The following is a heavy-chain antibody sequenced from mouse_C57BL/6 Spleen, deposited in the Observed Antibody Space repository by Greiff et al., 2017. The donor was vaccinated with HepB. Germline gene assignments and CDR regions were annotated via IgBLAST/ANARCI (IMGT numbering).Heavy chain of an antibody. CDR2: IYIGNGYT. Sequence: EVKLMESGAELVRPGSSVKMSCKTSGYTFTSYGINWVKQRPGQGLEWIGYIYIGNGYTEYNEKFKGKATLTSDTSSSTAYMQLSSLTSEDSAIYFCARDHYGNHGGFAYWGQGTLVTVSA. CDR3: ARDHYGNHGGFAY. J-gene: IGHJ3*01. V-gene: IGHV1-58*01. D-gene: IGHD2-1*01. CDR1: GYTFTSYG.